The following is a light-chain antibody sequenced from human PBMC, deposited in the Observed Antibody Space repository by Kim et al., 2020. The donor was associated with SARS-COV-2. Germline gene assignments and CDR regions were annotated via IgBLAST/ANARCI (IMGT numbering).Light chain of an antibody. V-gene: IGKV1-33*01. J-gene: IGKJ5*01. CDR2: DAS. Sequence: DIQMTQSPSSLSASVGDKVSITCQATQDITNHLNWYQQKPGKAPRLLIYDASNVETGVPSRFSGSGSGTYFTFTISSLQPEDIATYYCQQSVWVPLFGQGTRLEIK. CDR1: QDITNH. CDR3: QQSVWVPL.